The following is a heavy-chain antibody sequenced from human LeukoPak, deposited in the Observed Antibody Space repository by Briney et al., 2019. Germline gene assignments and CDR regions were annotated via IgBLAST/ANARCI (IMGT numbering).Heavy chain of an antibody. D-gene: IGHD5-12*01. Sequence: SETLSLTCTVSGGSISSGGYYWSWIRQHPGKGLEWIGYIYHSGSTYYNPSLKSRVTISVDTSKNQFSLKLSSVTAADTAVYYCARVSLIVATGNGAFDIWGQGTMVTVSS. CDR1: GGSISSGGYY. CDR3: ARVSLIVATGNGAFDI. CDR2: IYHSGST. J-gene: IGHJ3*02. V-gene: IGHV4-31*03.